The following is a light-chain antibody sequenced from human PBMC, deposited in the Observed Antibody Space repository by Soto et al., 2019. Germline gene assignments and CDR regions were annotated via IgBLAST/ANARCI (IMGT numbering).Light chain of an antibody. Sequence: EIVLTQSPATLSLSPGERATLSCRASQSVSSYLAWYQQKPGQAPRLLIYDASNRATGIPARFSGSGCGTDFTITISSLEPEDFVVYCCQQRSNSITFGQGTRLEIK. CDR3: QQRSNSIT. J-gene: IGKJ5*01. CDR2: DAS. V-gene: IGKV3-11*01. CDR1: QSVSSY.